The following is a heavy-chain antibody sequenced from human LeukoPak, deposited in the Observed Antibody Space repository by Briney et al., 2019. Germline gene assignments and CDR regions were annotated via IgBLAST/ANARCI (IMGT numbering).Heavy chain of an antibody. V-gene: IGHV4-4*02. D-gene: IGHD2-15*01. Sequence: PSGTLSLTRGVSGGSISNTNWWTWVRQPPGKGLEWIGTIYHSGSTEYNPSLKSRVAIFVDTSKNQFSLILHSVAAADTAVYYCARRSEFDNTHYHYFDYWGQGALVTVSS. CDR3: ARRSEFDNTHYHYFDY. J-gene: IGHJ4*02. CDR2: IYHSGST. CDR1: GGSISNTNW.